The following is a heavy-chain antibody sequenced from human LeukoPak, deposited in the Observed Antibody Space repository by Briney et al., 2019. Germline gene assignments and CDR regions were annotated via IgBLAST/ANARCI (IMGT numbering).Heavy chain of an antibody. V-gene: IGHV3-30-3*01. Sequence: PGGSLRLSCAASGFTFRTYAMHWVRQAPAKGLEWVAVISYDGTNKYYADSVKGRFTISRDNSKNTLYLQMNSLRADDTAVYYCARDRGWLVPDYWGQGTLVTVSS. D-gene: IGHD6-19*01. CDR2: ISYDGTNK. CDR1: GFTFRTYA. J-gene: IGHJ4*02. CDR3: ARDRGWLVPDY.